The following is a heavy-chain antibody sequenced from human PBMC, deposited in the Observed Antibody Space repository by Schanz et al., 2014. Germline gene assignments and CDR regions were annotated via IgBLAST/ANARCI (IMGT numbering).Heavy chain of an antibody. Sequence: VQLLESGGGLVQPGGSLRLSCLASGFAFSSYGMNWLRQAPGKGLEWVAVIWYDGSNKYYADSVKGRFTISRDNSNKTVDLQMNSLRAEDTAVYYCARPALWFGDNCFDPWGEGTLVTVSS. D-gene: IGHD3-10*01. J-gene: IGHJ5*02. CDR1: GFAFSSYG. V-gene: IGHV3-33*08. CDR3: ARPALWFGDNCFDP. CDR2: IWYDGSNK.